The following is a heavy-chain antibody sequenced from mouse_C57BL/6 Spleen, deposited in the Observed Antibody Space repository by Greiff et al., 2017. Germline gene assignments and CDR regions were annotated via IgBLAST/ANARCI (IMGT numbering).Heavy chain of an antibody. D-gene: IGHD2-1*01. CDR3: ARENGNYWDYFDY. J-gene: IGHJ2*01. CDR1: GFTFSDYG. V-gene: IGHV5-17*01. CDR2: ISSGSSTI. Sequence: EVMLVESGGGLVKPGGSLKLSCAASGFTFSDYGMHWVRQAPEKGLEWVAYISSGSSTIYYADTVKGRFTISRDNAKNTLFMQMTSLRSEDTAMYYCARENGNYWDYFDYWGQGTTLTVSS.